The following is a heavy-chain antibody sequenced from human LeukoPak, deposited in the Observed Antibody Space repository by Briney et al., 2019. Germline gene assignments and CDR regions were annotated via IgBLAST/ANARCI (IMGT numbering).Heavy chain of an antibody. CDR1: GFTFSDHY. J-gene: IGHJ4*02. CDR3: TASSYTGNYYIKN. Sequence: GGSLRLSCAASGFTFSDHYIDWVRRAPGKGLEWVGRIRSKPNSDTTEYAASVKGRFIISRDDSQNSLFLQMNSLKAEDTAIYYCTASSYTGNYYIKNWGQGTLVTVSA. V-gene: IGHV3-72*01. CDR2: IRSKPNSDTT. D-gene: IGHD1-26*01.